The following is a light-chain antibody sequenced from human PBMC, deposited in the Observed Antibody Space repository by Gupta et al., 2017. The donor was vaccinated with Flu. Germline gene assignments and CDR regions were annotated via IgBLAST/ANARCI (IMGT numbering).Light chain of an antibody. CDR1: SSDIGGYNY. CDR3: SSFAGSNTFV. CDR2: EVN. V-gene: IGLV2-8*01. Sequence: QSALTQPPSASGSPGQSVTFSCTGTSSDIGGYNYVSWYQQHPGKAPKLMIYEVNKRPSGVPDRFSGSKSANTASPTVSGLQAEDEADYYCSSFAGSNTFVFGGGTKLTVL. J-gene: IGLJ2*01.